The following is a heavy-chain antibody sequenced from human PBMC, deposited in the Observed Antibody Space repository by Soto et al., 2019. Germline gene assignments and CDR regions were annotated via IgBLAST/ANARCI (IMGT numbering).Heavy chain of an antibody. CDR2: INAGNGNT. V-gene: IGHV1-3*01. CDR3: ARAISGYVT. D-gene: IGHD5-12*01. Sequence: QVQLVQSGAEVKKPGASVKVTCKASGITFSTYAIHWVRQAPGQGLEWMGWINAGNGNTRYSQKFQGRVTLARDTSASTTYMDLSSLRSEDTAIYYCARAISGYVTWGQGTLVTVS. CDR1: GITFSTYA. J-gene: IGHJ4*02.